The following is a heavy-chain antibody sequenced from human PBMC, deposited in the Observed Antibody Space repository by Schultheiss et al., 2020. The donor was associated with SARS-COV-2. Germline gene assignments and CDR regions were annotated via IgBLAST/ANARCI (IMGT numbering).Heavy chain of an antibody. CDR2: ISYSGST. CDR1: GGSFSGCY. CDR3: ARGQGEATPSNWFDP. J-gene: IGHJ5*02. V-gene: IGHV4-59*01. D-gene: IGHD5-12*01. Sequence: SETLSLTCAVYGGSFSGCYWSWIRQPPGKGLEWIGYISYSGSTNYNPSLESRVTISVDTSKNQFSLKLSSVTAADTAVYYCARGQGEATPSNWFDPWGQGTLVTVSS.